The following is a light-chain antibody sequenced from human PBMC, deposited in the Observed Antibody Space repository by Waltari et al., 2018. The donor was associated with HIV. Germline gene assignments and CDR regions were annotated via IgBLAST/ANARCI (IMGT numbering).Light chain of an antibody. CDR1: SSAIGYYDY. Sequence: QSALTQPASVSGSPGQSIVLSCTGSSSAIGYYDYVSWYQQYPGQAPKALIYEVTSRPSGTSSRFSGSKSATTAFLAISKLQTDDEADYFCSSYTRRGTVVFGGGTRLTVL. V-gene: IGLV2-14*03. J-gene: IGLJ2*01. CDR2: EVT. CDR3: SSYTRRGTVV.